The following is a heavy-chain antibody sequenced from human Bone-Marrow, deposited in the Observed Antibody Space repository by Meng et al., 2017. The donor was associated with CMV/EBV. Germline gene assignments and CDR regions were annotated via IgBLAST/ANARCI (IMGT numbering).Heavy chain of an antibody. J-gene: IGHJ4*02. CDR1: GYTFTGYY. Sequence: ASVKVSCKASGYTFTGYYMHWVRQAPGQGLEWMGWISAYNGNTNYAQKLQGRVTMTRDTSISTAYMELSRLRSDDTAVYYCARTAGGSYYHFDYWGQGTLVTVSS. V-gene: IGHV1-2*02. CDR3: ARTAGGSYYHFDY. CDR2: ISAYNGNT. D-gene: IGHD1-26*01.